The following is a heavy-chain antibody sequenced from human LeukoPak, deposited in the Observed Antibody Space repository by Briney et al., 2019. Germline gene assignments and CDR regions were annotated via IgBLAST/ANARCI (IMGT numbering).Heavy chain of an antibody. CDR2: IYYSGST. CDR1: GGSISSYY. CDR3: AKSREGYGMDV. V-gene: IGHV4-59*08. J-gene: IGHJ6*02. Sequence: PSETLTLTCTVSGGSISSYYWSWIRQPPGKGLEWIGYIYYSGSTNYNPSLKSRVTISVDTSKNQFSLKLSSVTAADTAVYYCAKSREGYGMDVWGQGTTVTVSS.